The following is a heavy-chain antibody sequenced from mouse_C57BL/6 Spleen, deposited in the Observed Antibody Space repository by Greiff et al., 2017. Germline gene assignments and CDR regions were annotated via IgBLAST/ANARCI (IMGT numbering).Heavy chain of an antibody. J-gene: IGHJ4*01. CDR2: IYPGSGNT. Sequence: VKLQESGAELVRPGASVKLSCKASGYTFTDYYINWVKQRPGQGLEWIARIYPGSGNTYYNEKFKGKATLTAEKSSSTAYMQLSSLTSEDSAVYFCARDYGSSYAMDYWGQGTSVTVSS. CDR1: GYTFTDYY. V-gene: IGHV1-76*01. CDR3: ARDYGSSYAMDY. D-gene: IGHD1-1*01.